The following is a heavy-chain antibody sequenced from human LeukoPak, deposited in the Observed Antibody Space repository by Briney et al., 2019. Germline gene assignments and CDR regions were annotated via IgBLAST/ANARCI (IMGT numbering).Heavy chain of an antibody. Sequence: ASVKVSCKASGYTFTTYYMHWVRQAPGQGLEWVGIVNPSDGSTTYAQKLQGRVTMTGDTSTSTVYMELSSLRSEDTAIYYCARVLTAMDPRGYFDYWGQGTLVTVSS. V-gene: IGHV1-46*01. CDR1: GYTFTTYY. J-gene: IGHJ4*02. CDR3: ARVLTAMDPRGYFDY. D-gene: IGHD5-18*01. CDR2: VNPSDGST.